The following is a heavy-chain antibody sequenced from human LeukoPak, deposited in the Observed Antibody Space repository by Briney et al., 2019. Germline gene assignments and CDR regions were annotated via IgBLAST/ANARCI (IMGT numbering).Heavy chain of an antibody. V-gene: IGHV1-18*01. CDR2: ISTDNGDT. D-gene: IGHD3-16*01. J-gene: IGHJ4*02. CDR1: GYTFTTYG. Sequence: ASVKVSCKSTGYTFTTYGITWVRQAPGQGLEWMGWISTDNGDTNYAQKLQGRVTMTTDTSTSTAYMELRSLRSDDTAVYYCAREGLGELTLDCWGQGTLVTVSS. CDR3: AREGLGELTLDC.